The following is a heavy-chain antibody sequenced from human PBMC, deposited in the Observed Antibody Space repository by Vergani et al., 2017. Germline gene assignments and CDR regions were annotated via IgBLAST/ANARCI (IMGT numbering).Heavy chain of an antibody. V-gene: IGHV3-48*01. CDR3: AREPLRTYDSSGYYFHDAFDI. Sequence: EVQLVESGGGLVQPGGSLRLSCVGSGFTFSTYSMNWVRQAPGKGLEWVSYISTDASTTYYGDSVKGRFTISRYNAKNSLYLQMNSLRAEDTAVYFCAREPLRTYDSSGYYFHDAFDIWGQGTMVTVSS. D-gene: IGHD3-22*01. J-gene: IGHJ3*02. CDR1: GFTFSTYS. CDR2: ISTDASTT.